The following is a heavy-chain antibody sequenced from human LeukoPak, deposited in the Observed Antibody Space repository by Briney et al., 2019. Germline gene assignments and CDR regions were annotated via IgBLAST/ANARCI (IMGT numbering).Heavy chain of an antibody. Sequence: ASVKVSCKASGYIFTSYNIYWVRQAPGQGLEWMGIINPSGGSTNYAQKLQGRVTMTTDTSTSTAYMELRSLRSDDTAVYYCARLMYCSSTSCSTLPFDYWGQGTLVTVSS. CDR3: ARLMYCSSTSCSTLPFDY. J-gene: IGHJ4*02. D-gene: IGHD2-2*01. CDR1: GYIFTSYN. CDR2: INPSGGST. V-gene: IGHV1-46*01.